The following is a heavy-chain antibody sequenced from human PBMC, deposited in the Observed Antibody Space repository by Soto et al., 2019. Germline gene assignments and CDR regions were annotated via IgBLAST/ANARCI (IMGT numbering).Heavy chain of an antibody. CDR1: GGTVSSYT. CDR2: IIPNLGIA. D-gene: IGHD5-12*01. J-gene: IGHJ4*02. V-gene: IGHV1-69*08. Sequence: QVQLVQSGAEVKKPGSSVKVSCKASGGTVSSYTISWVRQAPGQGLEWMGRIIPNLGIANYAQQFQGRVTITADKSTSTAYMQLRSLRSEDTAVYYCARDLKKRGYSGYDSLDYWGQGTLVTVSS. CDR3: ARDLKKRGYSGYDSLDY.